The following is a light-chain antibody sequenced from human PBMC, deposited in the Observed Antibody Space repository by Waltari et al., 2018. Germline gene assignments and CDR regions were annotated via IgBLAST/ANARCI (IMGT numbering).Light chain of an antibody. CDR1: SSNIGSNY. V-gene: IGLV1-47*01. CDR2: RNN. J-gene: IGLJ2*01. CDR3: AAWDDSLSGFVV. Sequence: QSVLTQPPSESGTPGQRIIISCSGSSSNIGSNYVYWYQQLPGTAPKLLIYRNNQRPSGVPDRCSGSKSGTSASLAISGLRSEDEADYYCAAWDDSLSGFVVFGGGTKLTVL.